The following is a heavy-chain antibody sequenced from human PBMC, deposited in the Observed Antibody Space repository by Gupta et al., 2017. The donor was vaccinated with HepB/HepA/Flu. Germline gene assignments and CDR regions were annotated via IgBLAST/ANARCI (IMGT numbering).Heavy chain of an antibody. CDR3: ARDVYDSSGDYAPYFDY. J-gene: IGHJ4*02. CDR2: IIPIFGTA. V-gene: IGHV1-69*01. CDR1: GGTFSSYA. Sequence: QVQLVQSGAEVKKPGSSVKVSCKASGGTFSSYAISWVRQAPGQGLEWMGGIIPIFGTANYEQKCQGRVTITADESTSTAYRELSSLRSEETAVYYCARDVYDSSGDYAPYFDYWGQGTLVTVSS. D-gene: IGHD3-22*01.